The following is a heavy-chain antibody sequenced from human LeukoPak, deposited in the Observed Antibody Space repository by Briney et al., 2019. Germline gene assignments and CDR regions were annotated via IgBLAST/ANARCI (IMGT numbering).Heavy chain of an antibody. J-gene: IGHJ4*02. D-gene: IGHD2-15*01. V-gene: IGHV3-15*01. CDR3: TTIRGFCSGRSCLGY. Sequence: GGSLRLSCAVSGFTFSHAWMSWVRQAPGKGLKWVGRIKSKIDGGTTDYGAPVKGRFTISRDDSKNTLYLQMNSLKSEDTAVYYCTTIRGFCSGRSCLGYWGQGTLVTVSS. CDR2: IKSKIDGGTT. CDR1: GFTFSHAW.